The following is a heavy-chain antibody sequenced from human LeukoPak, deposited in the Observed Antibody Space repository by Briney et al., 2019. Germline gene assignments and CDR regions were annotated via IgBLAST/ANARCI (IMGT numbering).Heavy chain of an antibody. J-gene: IGHJ6*03. CDR2: IRYDGSNK. CDR3: ARVSVDSVYYYYMDV. CDR1: GFTFSSYG. D-gene: IGHD2-21*02. V-gene: IGHV3-30*02. Sequence: PGGSLRLSCAASGFTFSSYGMHWVRQAPGKGLEWVAFIRYDGSNKYYADSVKGRFTISRDNAKNSLYLQMNSLRAEDTAVYYCARVSVDSVYYYYMDVWGKGTTVTVSS.